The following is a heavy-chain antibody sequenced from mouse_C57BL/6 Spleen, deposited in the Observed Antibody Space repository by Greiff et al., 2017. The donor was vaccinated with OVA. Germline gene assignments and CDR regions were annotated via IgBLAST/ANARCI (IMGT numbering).Heavy chain of an antibody. V-gene: IGHV1-69*01. Sequence: QVQLQQPGAELVMPGASVKLSCKASGYTFTSYWMHWVKQRPGQGLEWIGEIDPSDSYTNYNQKFKGKSTLTVDKSSSTAYMQLSSLTSEDSAVYYGARSGNYDYDERDYWGQGTTLTVSS. D-gene: IGHD2-4*01. CDR3: ARSGNYDYDERDY. CDR2: IDPSDSYT. J-gene: IGHJ2*01. CDR1: GYTFTSYW.